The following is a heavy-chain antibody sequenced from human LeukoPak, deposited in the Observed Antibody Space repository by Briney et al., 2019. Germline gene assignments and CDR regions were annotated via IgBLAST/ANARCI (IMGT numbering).Heavy chain of an antibody. CDR3: ASFNYYDSSGYFPPPYYFDY. V-gene: IGHV4-39*01. CDR1: GGSISSSSYY. J-gene: IGHJ4*02. CDR2: IYYSGST. Sequence: PSETLSLTCTVSGGSISSSSYYWGWIRQPPGKGLEWIGSIYYSGSTYYNPSLKSRVTISVDTSKNQFSLKLSSVTAADTAVYYCASFNYYDSSGYFPPPYYFDYWGQGTLVTVSS. D-gene: IGHD3-22*01.